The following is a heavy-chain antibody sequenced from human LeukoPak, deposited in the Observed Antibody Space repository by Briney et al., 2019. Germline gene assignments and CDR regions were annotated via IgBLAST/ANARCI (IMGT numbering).Heavy chain of an antibody. CDR1: GFTFSTYG. V-gene: IGHV3-33*08. J-gene: IGHJ4*02. CDR2: IWYDGSNK. CDR3: ARDDGAGGPFDY. Sequence: GGSLRLSCAASGFTFSTYGMHWVRQAPGKGLEWVADIWYDGSNKYYEDSVKGRFTISRDNSKNTLYLQMNSLRAEDTAVYYCARDDGAGGPFDYWGQGTLVSVSS. D-gene: IGHD3-10*01.